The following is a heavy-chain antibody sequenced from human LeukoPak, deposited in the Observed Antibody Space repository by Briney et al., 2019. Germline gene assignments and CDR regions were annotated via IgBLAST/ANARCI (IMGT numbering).Heavy chain of an antibody. CDR2: IYYSGST. CDR1: GGSVSSGSYY. CDR3: ARSGYGDHFDY. Sequence: SETLSLTCTVSGGSVSSGSYYWSWIRQPPGKGLEWIGYIYYSGSTNYNPSLKSRVTISVDTSKNQFSLKLSSVTTADTAVYYCARSGYGDHFDYWGQGTLVTVSS. V-gene: IGHV4-61*01. J-gene: IGHJ4*02. D-gene: IGHD4-17*01.